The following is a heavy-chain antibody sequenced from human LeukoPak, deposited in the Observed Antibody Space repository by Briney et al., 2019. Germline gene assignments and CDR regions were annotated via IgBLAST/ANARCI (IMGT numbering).Heavy chain of an antibody. V-gene: IGHV3-23*01. CDR1: GFTFSRYG. CDR2: ISGSGGST. D-gene: IGHD6-19*01. CDR3: AKDHLPGIVVADRDY. J-gene: IGHJ4*02. Sequence: GGSLRLSCAASGFTFSRYGMSWVRQAPGKGLEWVSAISGSGGSTYYADSVKGRFAISRDNSKDTLYLQINSLRAEDTAVYYCAKDHLPGIVVADRDYWGQGTLVTVSS.